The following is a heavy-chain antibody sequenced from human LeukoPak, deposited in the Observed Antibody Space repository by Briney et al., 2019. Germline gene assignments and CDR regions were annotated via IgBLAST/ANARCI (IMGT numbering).Heavy chain of an antibody. CDR2: IDHSGST. CDR3: ARGGWSRYYYGSGSYSTDH. Sequence: SETLSLTCAVYGGSFSGYYWSWIRQPPGKGLEWIGEIDHSGSTNYNPSLKNRVTISLDTSKNQFALRLNSVTAADTAVYFCARGGWSRYYYGSGSYSTDHWGQGTLVTVSS. V-gene: IGHV4-34*01. CDR1: GGSFSGYY. J-gene: IGHJ4*02. D-gene: IGHD3-10*01.